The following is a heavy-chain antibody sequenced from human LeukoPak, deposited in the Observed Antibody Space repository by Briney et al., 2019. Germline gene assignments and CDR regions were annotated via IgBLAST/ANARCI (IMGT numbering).Heavy chain of an antibody. Sequence: GASVKVSCKASGYTFNRYGISWVRQAPGQGPEWLGWISGSTGNTKYAQRLQDRVTMTTDTSTTTAYMELRSLTSDDTAVYYCARDIYIVSEATNGRRFDNWGQGTLVTVSS. CDR3: ARDIYIVSEATNGRRFDN. J-gene: IGHJ4*02. CDR1: GYTFNRYG. D-gene: IGHD5-24*01. V-gene: IGHV1-18*01. CDR2: ISGSTGNT.